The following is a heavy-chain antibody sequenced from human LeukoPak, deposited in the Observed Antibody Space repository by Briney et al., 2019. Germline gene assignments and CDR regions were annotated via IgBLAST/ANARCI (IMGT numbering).Heavy chain of an antibody. J-gene: IGHJ4*02. CDR1: GDAFSNHA. CDR2: IIPISATT. Sequence: SVKVSCKAYGDAFSNHAISWVRQAPGQGLEWMGVIIPISATTNYAQKFQGRVTITADESTSTVYMELSSLTSEDTAIYYSARWAGDSSIWYPALFDYWGQGTLITVSS. V-gene: IGHV1-69*13. D-gene: IGHD6-13*01. CDR3: ARWAGDSSIWYPALFDY.